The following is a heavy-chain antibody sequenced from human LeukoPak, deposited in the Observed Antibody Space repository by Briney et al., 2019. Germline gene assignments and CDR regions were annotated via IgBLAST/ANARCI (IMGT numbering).Heavy chain of an antibody. J-gene: IGHJ4*02. Sequence: GGSLRLSCAASGFTFDDYGMSWVRQAPGKGLEWVSGINWNGGSTGYADSVKGRFTISRDNAKNSLYLQMNSLRAEDTALYYCARGYGSGSYPPYYFDYWGQGTLVTVSS. CDR1: GFTFDDYG. D-gene: IGHD3-10*01. CDR2: INWNGGST. V-gene: IGHV3-20*04. CDR3: ARGYGSGSYPPYYFDY.